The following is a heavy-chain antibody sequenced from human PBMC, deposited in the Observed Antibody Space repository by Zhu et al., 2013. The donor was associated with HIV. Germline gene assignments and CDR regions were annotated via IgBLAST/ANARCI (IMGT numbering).Heavy chain of an antibody. CDR2: IYYSGST. CDR1: GGSVSSGSYY. V-gene: IGHV4-61*01. CDR3: TRVVPSSWYFX. Sequence: QVQLQESGPGLVKPSETLSLTCTVSGGSVSSGSYYWSWIRQPPGKGLEWIGYIYYSGSTNYNPSLKSRVTISVDTSKNQFSLNLTSVTAADTAVYYCTRVVPSSWYFXWGQGXMVTVSS. J-gene: IGHJ3*02. D-gene: IGHD6-13*01.